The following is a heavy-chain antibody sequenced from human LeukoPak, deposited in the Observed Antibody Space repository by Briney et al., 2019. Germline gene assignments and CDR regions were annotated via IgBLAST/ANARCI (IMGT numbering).Heavy chain of an antibody. D-gene: IGHD3-3*01. CDR2: LYTNGST. Sequence: PSETLSLTCTVSGGSISSHYWSWIRQSAGKGLEWVGRLYTNGSTKYNPSLKSRVTMSVDTSKNQFSLRLTSVTAADTAVYYCARESFWIVYYYYYMDVWGKGTTVTVSS. CDR3: ARESFWIVYYYYYMDV. J-gene: IGHJ6*03. CDR1: GGSISSHY. V-gene: IGHV4-4*07.